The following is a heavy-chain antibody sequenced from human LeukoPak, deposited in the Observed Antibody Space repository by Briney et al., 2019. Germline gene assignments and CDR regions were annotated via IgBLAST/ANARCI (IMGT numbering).Heavy chain of an antibody. J-gene: IGHJ5*01. CDR2: IHTDQTIQ. CDR3: GYYNSGSYSTPDS. CDR1: GFTFSGFG. Sequence: GGSLRLSCAVSGFTFSGFGMHWVRQAPGKGLEWVVYIHTDQTIQYYADSVKGRFTISRDNSKNTLYLQMKTLRSEDTAVYYCGYYNSGSYSTPDSWGQGTQVTVSS. D-gene: IGHD3-10*01. V-gene: IGHV3-30*02.